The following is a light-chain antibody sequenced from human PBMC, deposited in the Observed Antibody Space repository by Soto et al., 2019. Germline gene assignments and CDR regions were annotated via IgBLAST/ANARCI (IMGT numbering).Light chain of an antibody. CDR1: QSVNSQ. Sequence: EIVMTQSPATLSVSPGERATLSCRASQSVNSQLAWYQQKPGQAPRLLIYDASNTATGIPARFSGSGSGTDFTLTISRLEPEDFAVYYCQQYGSSGTFGQGTKVDIK. CDR2: DAS. J-gene: IGKJ1*01. V-gene: IGKV3-20*01. CDR3: QQYGSSGT.